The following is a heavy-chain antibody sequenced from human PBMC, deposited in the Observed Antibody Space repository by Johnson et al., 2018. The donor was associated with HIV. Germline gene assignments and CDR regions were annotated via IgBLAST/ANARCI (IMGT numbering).Heavy chain of an antibody. V-gene: IGHV3-30*02. D-gene: IGHD6-19*01. CDR3: ARAVARGQWLADGYI. CDR2: IRHDGGEK. J-gene: IGHJ3*02. Sequence: QVQVVESGGGVVQPGGSLRLSCAASGFTFSSYGMHWVRQAPGKGLEWVAFIRHDGGEKYYADSVKGRFTITRDNSKNTPYLLMNSLRHNDTAVYYCARAVARGQWLADGYIWGQGTMVTVSS. CDR1: GFTFSSYG.